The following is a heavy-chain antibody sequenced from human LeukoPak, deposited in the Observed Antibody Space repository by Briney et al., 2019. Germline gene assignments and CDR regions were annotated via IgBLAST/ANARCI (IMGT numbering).Heavy chain of an antibody. CDR3: AKGWSSGWYVED. CDR2: ISWNSGSI. D-gene: IGHD6-19*01. CDR1: GFTFDVYA. J-gene: IGHJ4*02. Sequence: GGSLRLSCAASGFTFDVYATHWVRQAPGKGLEWVSGISWNSGSIGYADSVEGRFTISRDNAKNSLYLQMNSLRAEDTALYYCAKGWSSGWYVEDWGQGTLVTVSS. V-gene: IGHV3-9*01.